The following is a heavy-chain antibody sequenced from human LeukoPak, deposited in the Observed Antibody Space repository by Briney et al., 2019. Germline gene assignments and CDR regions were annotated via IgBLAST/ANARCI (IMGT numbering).Heavy chain of an antibody. CDR1: GGSFSGYY. CDR2: INHSGST. CDR3: ARSPRGSARRYFDY. J-gene: IGHJ4*02. D-gene: IGHD2-15*01. Sequence: PSETLSLTCAVYGGSFSGYYWSWIRQPPGKGLEWIGEINHSGSTNYNPSLKSRVTISVDTSKNQFSLKLSSVTAADTAVYYCARSPRGSARRYFDYWGQGTLVTVSS. V-gene: IGHV4-34*01.